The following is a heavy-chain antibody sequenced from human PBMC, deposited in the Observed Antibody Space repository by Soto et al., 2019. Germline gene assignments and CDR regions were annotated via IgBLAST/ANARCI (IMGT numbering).Heavy chain of an antibody. CDR1: GVSISSYY. Sequence: PSETLSLTCAVSGVSISSYYWILIRQHPGKGLEWIGYIYYSGSTNYNPSLKSRVTISVDTSKNQFSLKLTSVTAADTAVYYCARSRYTSGWWTPPFDYWGQGTLVTVSS. V-gene: IGHV4-59*01. J-gene: IGHJ4*02. D-gene: IGHD6-19*01. CDR3: ARSRYTSGWWTPPFDY. CDR2: IYYSGST.